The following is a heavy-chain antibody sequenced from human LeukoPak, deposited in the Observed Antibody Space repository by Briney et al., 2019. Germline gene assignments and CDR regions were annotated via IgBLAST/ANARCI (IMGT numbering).Heavy chain of an antibody. Sequence: TGGALRLSCSASGFTFSSYAMSWVRRAPGKGLELVSSISSSSSYIYYADAVKRRFTIPRHNTKNSLYLKMNSRRPGDKAVYYCARDDGYSSGWFDYWGQGTLVTVSS. CDR3: ARDDGYSSGWFDY. J-gene: IGHJ4*02. D-gene: IGHD6-19*01. CDR1: GFTFSSYA. V-gene: IGHV3-21*01. CDR2: ISSSSSYI.